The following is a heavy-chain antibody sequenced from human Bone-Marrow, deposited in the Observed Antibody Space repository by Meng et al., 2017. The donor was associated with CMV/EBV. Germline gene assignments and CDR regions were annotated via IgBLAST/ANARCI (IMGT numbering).Heavy chain of an antibody. D-gene: IGHD3-3*01. CDR1: GFTVSSNY. Sequence: GESLKISCAASGFTVSSNYMSWVRQAPGKGLEWVSYISSSGSTIYYADSVKGRFTISRDNAENSLYLQMNSLRAEDTAVYYCAREGGFLEWFGPYYYGMDVWGPGNTVTGSS. CDR3: AREGGFLEWFGPYYYGMDV. CDR2: ISSSGSTI. J-gene: IGHJ6*02. V-gene: IGHV3-11*04.